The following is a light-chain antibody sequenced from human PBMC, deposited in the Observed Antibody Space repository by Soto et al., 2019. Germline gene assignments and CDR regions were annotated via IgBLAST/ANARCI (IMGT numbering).Light chain of an antibody. CDR1: RSDVGSYNF. V-gene: IGLV2-14*02. J-gene: IGLJ1*01. Sequence: QSVLTQPASVSGSPGQSITISCTGTRSDVGSYNFVSWYQQHPGKAPKLIIYEGSKRPSGVSNRFSGSKSGNTASLTISGLQAEDETDYYCFSYTSSGTYVFGTGTKVTVL. CDR2: EGS. CDR3: FSYTSSGTYV.